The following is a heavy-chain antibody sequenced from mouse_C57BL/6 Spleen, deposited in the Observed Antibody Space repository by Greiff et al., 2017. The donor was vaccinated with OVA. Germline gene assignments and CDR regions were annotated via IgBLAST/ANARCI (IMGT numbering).Heavy chain of an antibody. CDR3: ARVTTVVAGGYFDY. CDR1: GFTFSDYY. D-gene: IGHD1-1*01. V-gene: IGHV5-16*01. Sequence: EVKLMESEGGLVQPGSSMKLSCTASGFTFSDYYMAWVRQVPEKGLEWVANINYDGSSTYYLDSLKSRFIISRDNAKNILYLQMSSLKSEDTATYYCARVTTVVAGGYFDYRGQGTTLTVSS. J-gene: IGHJ2*01. CDR2: INYDGSST.